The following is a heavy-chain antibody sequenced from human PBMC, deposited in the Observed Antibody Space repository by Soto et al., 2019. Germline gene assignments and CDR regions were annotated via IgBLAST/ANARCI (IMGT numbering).Heavy chain of an antibody. Sequence: ASVKVSCKASGYTFTSYGISWVRQAPGQGLEWMGWISAYNGNKNFAQKLQGRVTMTTATSTSTAYMELRSLGSDDTAVYYCARERGSSSWEYYYYYYGMDVWG. CDR3: ARERGSSSWEYYYYYYGMDV. CDR2: ISAYNGNK. J-gene: IGHJ6*02. V-gene: IGHV1-18*01. CDR1: GYTFTSYG. D-gene: IGHD6-13*01.